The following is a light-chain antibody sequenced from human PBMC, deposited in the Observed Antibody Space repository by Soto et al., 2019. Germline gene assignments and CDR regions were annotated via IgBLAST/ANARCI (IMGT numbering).Light chain of an antibody. CDR3: QQYNNWPPIT. J-gene: IGKJ5*01. Sequence: EIVLTQSPATLSLPPVERATLSCMASQSISSYLAWYQQKPGQAPRLLIYDASTRATGIPARFSGSGSGTDFTLTISGLQSEDFAVYYCQQYNNWPPITFGQGTRLEIK. CDR1: QSISSY. V-gene: IGKV3-15*01. CDR2: DAS.